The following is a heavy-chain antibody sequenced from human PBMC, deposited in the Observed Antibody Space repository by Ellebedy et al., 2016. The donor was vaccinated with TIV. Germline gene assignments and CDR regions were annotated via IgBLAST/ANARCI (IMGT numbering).Heavy chain of an antibody. D-gene: IGHD3-16*01. CDR2: ITSTGSGM. V-gene: IGHV3-48*01. J-gene: IGHJ4*02. Sequence: GESLKISCAASGFTLSAYGMNWVRQAPGKGLEWISYITSTGSGMYYADSVKGRFTISRDNSKNMLYLQMNSLRVEDTAIYYCATFGGIRSDWGQGTLVTVSS. CDR3: ATFGGIRSD. CDR1: GFTLSAYG.